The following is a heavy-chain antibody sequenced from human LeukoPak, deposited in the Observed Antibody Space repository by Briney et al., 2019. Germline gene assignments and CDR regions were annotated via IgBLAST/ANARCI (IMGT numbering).Heavy chain of an antibody. CDR2: ISGSGKNT. D-gene: IGHD5-12*01. Sequence: GGSLRLSCAASGFTFSNYAMSWVRQAPGKGLEWVSTISGSGKNTYYADSVMGRFTISRDNSKNTLYLQMKSLRAEDTAVYYCAKGGGYEAQYYYYYLDVWGKGTTVTISS. V-gene: IGHV3-23*01. J-gene: IGHJ6*03. CDR3: AKGGGYEAQYYYYYLDV. CDR1: GFTFSNYA.